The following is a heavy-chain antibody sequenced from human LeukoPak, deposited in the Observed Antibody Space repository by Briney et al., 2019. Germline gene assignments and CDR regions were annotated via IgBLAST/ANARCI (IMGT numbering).Heavy chain of an antibody. CDR2: ISYDGSNK. V-gene: IGHV3-30-3*01. D-gene: IGHD2-2*01. CDR3: ARDNKYQVNNWFDP. Sequence: GGSLRLSCAASGFTFSSYAMHWVRQAPGKGLEWVAVISYDGSNKYYADSVKGRFTISRDNAKNTLYLQMNSLRAEDTAVYYCARDNKYQVNNWFDPWGQGTLVTVSS. J-gene: IGHJ5*02. CDR1: GFTFSSYA.